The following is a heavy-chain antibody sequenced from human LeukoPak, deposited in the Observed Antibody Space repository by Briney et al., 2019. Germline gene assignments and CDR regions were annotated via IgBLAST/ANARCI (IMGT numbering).Heavy chain of an antibody. Sequence: ASVKVSCKASGYTFTSYYMHWVRQVPGQGLEWMGIINPSGGSTSYAQKFQGRVTMTRDTSTSTVYMELSSLRSEDTAVYYCASAAIFYDPGDYWGQGTLVTVSS. D-gene: IGHD2/OR15-2a*01. J-gene: IGHJ4*02. CDR3: ASAAIFYDPGDY. CDR1: GYTFTSYY. V-gene: IGHV1-46*01. CDR2: INPSGGST.